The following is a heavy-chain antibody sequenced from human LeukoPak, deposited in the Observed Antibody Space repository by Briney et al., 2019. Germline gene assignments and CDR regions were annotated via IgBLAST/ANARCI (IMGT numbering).Heavy chain of an antibody. CDR1: GGSISSYY. J-gene: IGHJ4*02. V-gene: IGHV4-59*01. D-gene: IGHD6-13*01. Sequence: PSETLSLTCTLSGGSISSYYWSWIRQPPGKGLEWIGYIYYSGSTNYNPSLKSRVTISVDTSKNQFSLKLSSVTAADTAVYYCARDQQGYSSSWYAGGYFDYWGQGTLVTVSS. CDR3: ARDQQGYSSSWYAGGYFDY. CDR2: IYYSGST.